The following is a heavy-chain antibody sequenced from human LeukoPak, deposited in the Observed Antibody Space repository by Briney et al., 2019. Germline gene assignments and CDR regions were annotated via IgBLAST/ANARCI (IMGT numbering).Heavy chain of an antibody. J-gene: IGHJ2*01. CDR3: ARGFRWLRDGYNSILGRERYFDL. CDR2: IYHSGST. V-gene: IGHV4-30-2*01. Sequence: PSQTLSLTCAVSGGSISSGGYSWSWIRQPPGKGLEWIGYIYHSGSTYYNPSLKSRVTISVDRSKNQFSLKLSSVTAADTAVYYCARGFRWLRDGYNSILGRERYFDLWGRGTLVTVSS. D-gene: IGHD5-24*01. CDR1: GGSISSGGYS.